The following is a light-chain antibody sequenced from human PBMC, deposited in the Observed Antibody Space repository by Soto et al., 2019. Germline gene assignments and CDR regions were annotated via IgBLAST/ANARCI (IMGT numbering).Light chain of an antibody. CDR3: QQRSNWLLT. CDR2: LGS. V-gene: IGKV2-28*01. CDR1: ESLLHSNGYNF. Sequence: DILMTQSPLSLPVTPGEASGISCMSSESLLHSNGYNFLDWYLQKPGQSPQILINLGSNRSSGVPDRFSGSGSGTDFTLTISSLEPEDFAVYYCQQRSNWLLTFGGGTRLEIK. J-gene: IGKJ5*01.